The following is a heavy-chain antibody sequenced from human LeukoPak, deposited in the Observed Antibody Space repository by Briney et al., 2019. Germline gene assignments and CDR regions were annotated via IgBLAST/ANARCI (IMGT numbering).Heavy chain of an antibody. CDR1: GGSFSGYY. CDR3: ARGAVVTNFDY. CDR2: INHSGST. Sequence: SETLSLTCAVYGGSFSGYYWSWIRQPPGKGLEWIGEINHSGSTNYSPSLKSRVTISVDTSKNQFSLKLSSVTAADTAVYYCARGAVVTNFDYWGQGTLVTVSS. D-gene: IGHD2-21*02. J-gene: IGHJ4*02. V-gene: IGHV4-34*01.